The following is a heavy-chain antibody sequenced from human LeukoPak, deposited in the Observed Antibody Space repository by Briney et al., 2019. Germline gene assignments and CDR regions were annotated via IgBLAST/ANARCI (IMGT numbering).Heavy chain of an antibody. CDR1: GYTCTSYG. J-gene: IGHJ6*02. Sequence: ASVTVSCKASGYTCTSYGISWVRQAPGQGLEGMGWISAYNGNTNYAQKLQGRVTMTTDTSTSTAYMELRSLRSDDTAVYYCARDPAILEWLSTYYYYGMDVWGQGTTVTVSS. D-gene: IGHD3-3*01. CDR2: ISAYNGNT. V-gene: IGHV1-18*01. CDR3: ARDPAILEWLSTYYYYGMDV.